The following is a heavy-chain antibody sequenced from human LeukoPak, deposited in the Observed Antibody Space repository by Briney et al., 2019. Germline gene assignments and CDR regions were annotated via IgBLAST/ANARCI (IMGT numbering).Heavy chain of an antibody. CDR1: GFTFSSYG. Sequence: GGSLRLSCVASGFTFSSYGMHWVRQAPGKGLEWVAFIRSDGSNKYYADSVKGRFTISRDNSKNTLYLQLNSLSPEDTAVYYCAKVMDRDIVATIRLGSQYYFDYWGQGTLVTVSS. D-gene: IGHD5-12*01. CDR3: AKVMDRDIVATIRLGSQYYFDY. J-gene: IGHJ4*02. CDR2: IRSDGSNK. V-gene: IGHV3-30*02.